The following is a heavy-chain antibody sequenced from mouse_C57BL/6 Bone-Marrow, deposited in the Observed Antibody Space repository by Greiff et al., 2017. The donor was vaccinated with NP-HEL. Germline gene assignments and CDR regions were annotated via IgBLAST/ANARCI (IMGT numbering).Heavy chain of an antibody. D-gene: IGHD2-3*01. CDR2: ISSGSSPI. J-gene: IGHJ4*01. V-gene: IGHV5-17*01. Sequence: EVKLVESGGGLVKPGGSLKLSCAASGFTFSDYGMHWVRQAPEKGLEWVAYISSGSSPIYYADTVKGRFTISRDNAKNTLFLQMTSLRSEDTAMYYCASYDGYYVGDAMDYWGQGTSVTVSS. CDR1: GFTFSDYG. CDR3: ASYDGYYVGDAMDY.